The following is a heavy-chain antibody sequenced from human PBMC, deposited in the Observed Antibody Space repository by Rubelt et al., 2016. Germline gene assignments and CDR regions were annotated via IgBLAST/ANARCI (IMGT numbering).Heavy chain of an antibody. D-gene: IGHD6-19*01. CDR1: GESFSGHY. V-gene: IGHV4-34*01. J-gene: IGHJ4*02. CDR3: VRHRETVPGIDS. Sequence: QVQLQQWGAGLLKPSETLSLTCAVYGESFSGHYWNWIRQPPGKGLEWIGSIYYTGSIYYNPSLKSRITISVDPSKNQVSLRLMLVTAADTAVYYCVRHRETVPGIDSWGQGTLVTVSS. CDR2: IYYTGSI.